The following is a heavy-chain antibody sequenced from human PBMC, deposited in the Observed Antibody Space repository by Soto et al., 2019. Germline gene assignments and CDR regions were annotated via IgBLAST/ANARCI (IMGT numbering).Heavy chain of an antibody. CDR2: INHSGST. Sequence: SETLSLTCAVYGGSFSGYYWSWIRQPPGKGLEWIGEINHSGSTNYNPSLKSRVTISVDMSKNQFSLKLSSVTAADTAVYYCARGRAALRFLEWLPSAIFDYWGQGTLVTVSS. D-gene: IGHD3-3*01. V-gene: IGHV4-34*01. CDR3: ARGRAALRFLEWLPSAIFDY. CDR1: GGSFSGYY. J-gene: IGHJ4*02.